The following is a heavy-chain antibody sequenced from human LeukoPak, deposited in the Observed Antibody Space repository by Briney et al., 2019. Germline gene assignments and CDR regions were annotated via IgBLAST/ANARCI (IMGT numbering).Heavy chain of an antibody. J-gene: IGHJ4*02. V-gene: IGHV3-23*01. CDR3: VRSLDY. CDR2: ITGSGGFT. CDR1: GFPFSTYA. Sequence: PGGSLRLSCAASGFPFSTYAMNWVRQAPGKGLEWVSVITGSGGFTQYADSVKGRFTISRDKSKNTVYLQMNSLRVEDTALYYCVRSLDYWGQGTLVTVSS.